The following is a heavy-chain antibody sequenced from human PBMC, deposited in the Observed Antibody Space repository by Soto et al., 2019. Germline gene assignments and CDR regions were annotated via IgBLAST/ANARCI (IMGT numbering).Heavy chain of an antibody. J-gene: IGHJ4*02. CDR3: AILSRDFSSGSLYYLSY. CDR2: INPSGGST. V-gene: IGHV1-46*01. Sequence: ASVKVSCKASGYTFTSYYMHWVRQAPGQGLEWMGIINPSGGSTSYAQKFQGRVTMTRDTSTSTVHMELSSLRSEDTAVYYCAILSRDFSSGSLYYLSYCRQGTLVTVSA. CDR1: GYTFTSYY. D-gene: IGHD3-3*01.